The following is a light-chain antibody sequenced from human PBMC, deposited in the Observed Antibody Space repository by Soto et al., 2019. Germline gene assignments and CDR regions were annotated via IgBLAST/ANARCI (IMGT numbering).Light chain of an antibody. V-gene: IGLV2-23*01. CDR2: AGH. CDR1: GDFGGGFSL. CDR3: RLSVAAPPDV. Sequence: QCVVAQAASVAACAGQSITCSCTGNGDFGGGFSLVSWYQQHPGKAPKVMISAGHRRTSGVPDRFSGSYSVTTASLTISGIQSDDEADHHYRLSVAAPPDVFGTAT. J-gene: IGLJ1*01.